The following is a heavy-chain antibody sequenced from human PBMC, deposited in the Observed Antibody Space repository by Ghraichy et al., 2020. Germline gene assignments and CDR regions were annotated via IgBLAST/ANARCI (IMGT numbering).Heavy chain of an antibody. Sequence: SETLSLTCTVSGGSIRSYYWSWIRQPPGKGLEWIGHIYYSGSTNYNPSLKGRVTISVDTSKNQFSLNLSSVTAADTAVYYCARAGDTSGYYSNFDYWGQGTLVIASS. V-gene: IGHV4-59*01. D-gene: IGHD3-22*01. CDR3: ARAGDTSGYYSNFDY. CDR1: GGSIRSYY. CDR2: IYYSGST. J-gene: IGHJ4*02.